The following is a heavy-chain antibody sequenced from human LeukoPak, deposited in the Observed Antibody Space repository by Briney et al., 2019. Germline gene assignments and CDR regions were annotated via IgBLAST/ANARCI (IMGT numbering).Heavy chain of an antibody. J-gene: IGHJ6*02. CDR3: ARGPPLRYFDWLSHYYYYGMDV. D-gene: IGHD3-9*01. CDR1: GYTFTSYG. V-gene: IGHV1-18*01. CDR2: ISAYNGNT. Sequence: ASVKVSCKASGYTFTSYGISWVRQAPRQGLEWMGWISAYNGNTNYAQKLQGRVAMTTDTSTSTAYMELRSLRSDDTAVYYCARGPPLRYFDWLSHYYYYGMDVWGQGTTVTVSS.